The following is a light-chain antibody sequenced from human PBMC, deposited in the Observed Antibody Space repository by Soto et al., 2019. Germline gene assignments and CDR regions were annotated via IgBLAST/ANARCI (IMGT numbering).Light chain of an antibody. Sequence: DVVMTQSPLSLPVSLGQPASISCRSNQSLVYSDGNTYLNWLQQRPGQSPRRLIYKVSDRDSGVPDRFSGSGSGTDFTLKISRVEAEDVGVYYCMQGTHWPRTFGQGTRVEIK. CDR1: QSLVYSDGNTY. V-gene: IGKV2-30*01. CDR3: MQGTHWPRT. J-gene: IGKJ1*01. CDR2: KVS.